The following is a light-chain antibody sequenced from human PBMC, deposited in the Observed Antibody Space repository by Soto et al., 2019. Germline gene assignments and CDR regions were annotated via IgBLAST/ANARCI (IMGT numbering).Light chain of an antibody. CDR1: SSDIGGYNY. Sequence: QSALTQPASVSGSPGQSTTISCTGTSSDIGGYNYVSWYQQLPGEAPKLIIYDVSDRPSGVSNRFSGSKSGNTASLTISGPEAEDEGYYYCCACTSRHTYVFGTGTKLTVL. J-gene: IGLJ1*01. CDR2: DVS. V-gene: IGLV2-14*01. CDR3: CACTSRHTYV.